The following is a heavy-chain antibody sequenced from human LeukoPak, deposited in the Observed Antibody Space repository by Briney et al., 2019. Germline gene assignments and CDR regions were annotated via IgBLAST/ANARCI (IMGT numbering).Heavy chain of an antibody. D-gene: IGHD4-17*01. CDR1: GYTFTSYG. Sequence: GASVKVSCKASGYTFTSYGISWVRQVPGQGLEWMGWISAYNGNTNYAQKLQGRVTMTTDTSTSTAYMELRSLRSDDTAVYYCARAPLDYGDYRFDYWGQGTLVTVSS. CDR2: ISAYNGNT. CDR3: ARAPLDYGDYRFDY. J-gene: IGHJ4*02. V-gene: IGHV1-18*01.